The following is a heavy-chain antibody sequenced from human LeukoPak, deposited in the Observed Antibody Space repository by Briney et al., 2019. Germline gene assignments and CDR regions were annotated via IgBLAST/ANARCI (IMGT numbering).Heavy chain of an antibody. CDR2: INPNSGGT. D-gene: IGHD4-17*01. CDR1: GYTFTGYY. CDR3: ARVNYGNTWFDP. J-gene: IGHJ5*02. Sequence: APVKVSCKASGYTFTGYYMHWVRQAPGQGLEWMGRINPNSGGTNYAQKFQGRVTMTRDTSISTAYMELSRLRSDDTAVYYCARVNYGNTWFDPWGQGTLVTVSS. V-gene: IGHV1-2*06.